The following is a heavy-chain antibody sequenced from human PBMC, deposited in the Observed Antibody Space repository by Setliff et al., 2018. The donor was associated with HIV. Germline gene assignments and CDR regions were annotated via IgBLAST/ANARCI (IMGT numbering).Heavy chain of an antibody. D-gene: IGHD6-19*01. CDR1: GFIFDDYG. CDR2: INRNGAGT. CDR3: ARVGFKGIAVAGSLGAFDY. J-gene: IGHJ4*02. Sequence: PGESLKISCEVSGFIFDDYGMSWVRQAPGRGLEWVSGINRNGAGTIYADSMKGRFTISRDNAKNSLYLQMNSLRADDTALYYCARVGFKGIAVAGSLGAFDYWGQGTQVTVSS. V-gene: IGHV3-20*04.